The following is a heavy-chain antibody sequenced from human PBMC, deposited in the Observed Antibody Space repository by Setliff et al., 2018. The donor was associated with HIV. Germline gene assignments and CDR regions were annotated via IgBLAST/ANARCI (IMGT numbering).Heavy chain of an antibody. J-gene: IGHJ4*02. Sequence: SETLSLTCSVSGASFSSSRCFWGWVRQSPGTVPEWIGSISNRATTYVNPSFKSRVIVSIDTYKGQFSLNLFHATPADTAAYHCARSGVGATRNPYYFDYWGRGWLVTVSS. CDR3: ARSGVGATRNPYYFDY. CDR2: ISNRATT. CDR1: GASFSSSRCF. V-gene: IGHV4-39*07. D-gene: IGHD3-10*01.